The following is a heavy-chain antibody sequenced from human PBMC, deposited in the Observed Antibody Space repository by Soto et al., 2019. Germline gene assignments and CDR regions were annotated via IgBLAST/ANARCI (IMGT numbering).Heavy chain of an antibody. CDR2: INPNSGKT. Sequence: ASVKVSCKASGYTFTNYDINWVRQATGQGLEWMGGINPNSGKTGYAQKFQGRVTITRDESTSTAYMELSSLRSEDTAVYYCARDDYAASSSWTRYYYGMDVWGQGTTVTVSS. CDR1: GYTFTNYD. V-gene: IGHV1-8*01. D-gene: IGHD6-13*01. J-gene: IGHJ6*02. CDR3: ARDDYAASSSWTRYYYGMDV.